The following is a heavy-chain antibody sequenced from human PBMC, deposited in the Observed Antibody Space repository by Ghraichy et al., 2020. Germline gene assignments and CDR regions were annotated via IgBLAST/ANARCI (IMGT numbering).Heavy chain of an antibody. J-gene: IGHJ3*02. CDR3: ARPGRGYSGYDYAFDI. Sequence: SAKVSCKASGGTFSSYAISWVRQAPGQGLEWMGGIIPIFGTANYAQKFQARVTITADESTSTAYMELSSLRSEDTAVYYCARPGRGYSGYDYAFDIWGQGTMVTVSS. V-gene: IGHV1-69*13. CDR1: GGTFSSYA. CDR2: IIPIFGTA. D-gene: IGHD5-12*01.